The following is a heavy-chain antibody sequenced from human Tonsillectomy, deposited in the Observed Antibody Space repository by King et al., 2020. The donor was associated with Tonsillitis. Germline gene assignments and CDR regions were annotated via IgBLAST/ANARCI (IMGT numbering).Heavy chain of an antibody. Sequence: TLQESGPVLVKPTETLTLTCTVSGFSLSNARMGVSWIRQPPGKALEWLAHIFSNDEKSYSTSLKSRLTISKDTSKSQVVLTMTNMDPVDTARYYCARYYYGSGSYYNFDYWGQGTLVTVSS. V-gene: IGHV2-26*01. J-gene: IGHJ4*02. CDR1: GFSLSNARMG. D-gene: IGHD3-10*01. CDR3: ARYYYGSGSYYNFDY. CDR2: IFSNDEK.